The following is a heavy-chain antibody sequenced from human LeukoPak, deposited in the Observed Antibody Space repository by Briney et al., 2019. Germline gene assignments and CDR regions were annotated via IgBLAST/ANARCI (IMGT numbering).Heavy chain of an antibody. V-gene: IGHV1-2*06. J-gene: IGHJ6*04. CDR1: GYTFTGYY. CDR3: ARGPGAARPLPSYV. D-gene: IGHD6-6*01. CDR2: INPNSGGT. Sequence: ASVKVSCKASGYTFTGYYMHWVRQAPGQGLEWMGRINPNSGGTNYAQKFQGRVTMTRDTSIGTAYMELSRLRSDDTAVYYCARGPGAARPLPSYVWGKGTTVTVSS.